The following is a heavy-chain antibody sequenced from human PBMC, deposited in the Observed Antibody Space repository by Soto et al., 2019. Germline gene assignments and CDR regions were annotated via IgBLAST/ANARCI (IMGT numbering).Heavy chain of an antibody. CDR2: ISYDGSNK. CDR3: ARDLGYCSSTSCYNTVTTAYYYYYGMDV. V-gene: IGHV3-30-3*01. J-gene: IGHJ6*02. CDR1: GFTFSSYA. Sequence: LRLSCAASGFTFSSYAMHWVRQAPGKGLEWVAVISYDGSNKYYADSVKGRFTISRDNSKNTLYLQMNSLRAEDTAVYYCARDLGYCSSTSCYNTVTTAYYYYYGMDVWGQGTTVTVSS. D-gene: IGHD2-2*02.